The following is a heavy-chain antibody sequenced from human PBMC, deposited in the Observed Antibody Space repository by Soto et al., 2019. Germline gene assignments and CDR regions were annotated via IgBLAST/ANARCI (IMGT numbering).Heavy chain of an antibody. Sequence: QVQLVQSGAEVKKPGSSVKVTCKASGGTFSSYTISWVRQAPGQGLEWMGRIIPILGIANYAQKFQGRVTITADKSTSTAYMELSSLRSEDTAVYYCARDRREVYYYGMDVWGQGTTVTVSS. V-gene: IGHV1-69*08. CDR3: ARDRREVYYYGMDV. D-gene: IGHD1-26*01. CDR1: GGTFSSYT. CDR2: IIPILGIA. J-gene: IGHJ6*02.